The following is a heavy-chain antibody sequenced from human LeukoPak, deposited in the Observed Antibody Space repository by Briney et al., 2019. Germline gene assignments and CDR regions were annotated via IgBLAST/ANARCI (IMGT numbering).Heavy chain of an antibody. CDR3: ARVISGSSQEHYFDY. CDR1: GYSFTSYW. CDR2: IYPGDSDT. D-gene: IGHD6-6*01. J-gene: IGHJ4*02. V-gene: IGHV5-51*01. Sequence: GESLKISCKGSGYSFTSYWIGWVRQLPGKGLEWMGIIYPGDSDTRYSPSFQGQVTISADKSISTAYLQWSSLKASDTAMYYCARVISGSSQEHYFDYWGQGTLVTVSS.